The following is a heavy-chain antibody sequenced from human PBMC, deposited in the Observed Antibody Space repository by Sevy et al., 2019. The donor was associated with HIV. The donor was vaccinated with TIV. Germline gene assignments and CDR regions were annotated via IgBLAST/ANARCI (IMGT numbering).Heavy chain of an antibody. CDR1: GGSISSGDYY. J-gene: IGHJ6*02. Sequence: SETLSLTCTVSGGSISSGDYYWSWIRQPPGKGLEWIGYIYYSGSTYYNPSLKSRVTISVDTSKNQFSLKLRSVTAADTAVYYCAGMRYYDYVWGSYRYSHPLGDGMDVWGQGTTVTVSS. CDR2: IYYSGST. D-gene: IGHD3-16*02. V-gene: IGHV4-30-4*01. CDR3: AGMRYYDYVWGSYRYSHPLGDGMDV.